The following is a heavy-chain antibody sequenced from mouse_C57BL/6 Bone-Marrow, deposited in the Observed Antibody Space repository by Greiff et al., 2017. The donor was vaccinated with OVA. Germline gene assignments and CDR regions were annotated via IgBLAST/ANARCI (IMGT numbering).Heavy chain of an antibody. CDR2: IYPRSGNT. CDR1: GYTFTSYG. J-gene: IGHJ4*01. V-gene: IGHV1-81*01. Sequence: VQLQQSGAELARPGASVKLSCKASGYTFTSYGISWVKQSTGQGLEWIGEIYPRSGNTYYNEKFKGKATLTADKSSSTAYMELRSLTSEDSAVYFCARRRQLRRGAMDYWGQGTSVTVSS. D-gene: IGHD3-2*02. CDR3: ARRRQLRRGAMDY.